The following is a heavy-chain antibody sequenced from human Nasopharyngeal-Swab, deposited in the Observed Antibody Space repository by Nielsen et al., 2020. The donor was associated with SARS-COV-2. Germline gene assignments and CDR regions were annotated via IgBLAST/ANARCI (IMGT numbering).Heavy chain of an antibody. V-gene: IGHV3-30-3*01. CDR1: GFSFRSYA. J-gene: IGHJ6*03. D-gene: IGHD3-3*01. CDR3: ARGGFLEWFYYMDV. Sequence: SLKIPCAASGFSFRSYALHWVRQAPGKGLEWGTVISYDGNNKHYADSVKGRFTIPRDNSKKTLFLQMNRLRVEDTAVYYCARGGFLEWFYYMDVWGKGTTVTVSS. CDR2: ISYDGNNK.